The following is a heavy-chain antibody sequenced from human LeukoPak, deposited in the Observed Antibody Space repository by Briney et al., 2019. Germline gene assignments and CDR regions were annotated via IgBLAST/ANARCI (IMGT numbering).Heavy chain of an antibody. J-gene: IGHJ5*02. V-gene: IGHV4-4*02. CDR1: GASITRSNW. CDR3: ARGDNWMLDH. CDR2: ISRSGDT. D-gene: IGHD1-1*01. Sequence: PSGTLSLTCAVSGASITRSNWWSWVRQTPEQGLEWIGEISRSGDTHYNPSLKSRLTLSMDKSKNQFSLKLNFVTAADTAVYYCARGDNWMLDHWGQGALVTASS.